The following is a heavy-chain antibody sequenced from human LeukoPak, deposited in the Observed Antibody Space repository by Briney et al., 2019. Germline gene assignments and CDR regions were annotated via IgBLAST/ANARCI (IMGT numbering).Heavy chain of an antibody. V-gene: IGHV3-74*01. CDR3: ATDIAVAVADEIH. Sequence: PGGSLRLSCAASGFTFSSCWMHWVRQAPGKGLVWVSRINSDGSSTSYADSVKGRFTISRDNAKNTLYLQMNSLRAEDTAVYYCATDIAVAVADEIHWGQGTLVTVSS. J-gene: IGHJ4*02. D-gene: IGHD6-19*01. CDR2: INSDGSST. CDR1: GFTFSSCW.